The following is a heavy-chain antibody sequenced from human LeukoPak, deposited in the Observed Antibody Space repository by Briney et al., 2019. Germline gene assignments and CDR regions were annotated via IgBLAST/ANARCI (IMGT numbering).Heavy chain of an antibody. J-gene: IGHJ5*02. CDR2: FSYSGST. V-gene: IGHV4-39*07. CDR3: AGLRFGFDP. Sequence: PSETLSLTCTVSGGSISSSSYYWGWIRQPPGKGLAWIGSFSYSGSTYYNPSLKSRVTISLDTSKNQFSLKLSSVTAADTAVYYCAGLRFGFDPWGQGTLVTVSS. CDR1: GGSISSSSYY. D-gene: IGHD3-3*01.